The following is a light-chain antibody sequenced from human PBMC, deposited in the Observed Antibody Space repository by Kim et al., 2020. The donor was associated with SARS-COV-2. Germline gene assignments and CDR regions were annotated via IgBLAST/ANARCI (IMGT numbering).Light chain of an antibody. V-gene: IGKV3-20*01. CDR1: QSVSSSY. CDR2: GAS. J-gene: IGKJ1*01. Sequence: PGERATLSCRASQSVSSSYLAWYQQKPGQAPRLLIYGASSRATGIPDRFSGSGSGTDFTLTISRLEPEDFAVYYCQQYGSSPPWTFGQGTKVDIK. CDR3: QQYGSSPPWT.